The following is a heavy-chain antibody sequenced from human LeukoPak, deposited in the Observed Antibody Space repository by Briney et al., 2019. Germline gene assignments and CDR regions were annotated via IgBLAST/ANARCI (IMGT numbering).Heavy chain of an antibody. Sequence: GGSLRLSCAASGFTFSSYAMHWVRQAPGKGLERVAVISYDGSNKYYADSVKVRFTISRDNSKNTLYLQMNSLRAEDTAVYYCARDYYGSGSSYSLRYWGQGTLVTVSS. V-gene: IGHV3-30*04. CDR3: ARDYYGSGSSYSLRY. CDR2: ISYDGSNK. CDR1: GFTFSSYA. J-gene: IGHJ4*02. D-gene: IGHD3-10*01.